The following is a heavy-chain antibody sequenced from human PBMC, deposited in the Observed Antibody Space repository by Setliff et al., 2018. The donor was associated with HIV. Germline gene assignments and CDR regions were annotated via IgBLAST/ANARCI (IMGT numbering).Heavy chain of an antibody. CDR3: TTAGHGSLDFDY. D-gene: IGHD6-13*01. CDR1: GYSFSTYW. Sequence: PGESLKISCKASGYSFSTYWIGWVRQMPGKGLEWMGIIYPGDSDSRYSPSFQGQVTISADKSISAAYLQMNSLKAEDTALYYCTTAGHGSLDFDYWGQGTRVTVSS. V-gene: IGHV5-51*01. J-gene: IGHJ4*02. CDR2: IYPGDSDS.